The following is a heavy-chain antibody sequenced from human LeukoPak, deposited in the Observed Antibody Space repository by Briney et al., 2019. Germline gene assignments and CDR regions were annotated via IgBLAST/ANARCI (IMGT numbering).Heavy chain of an antibody. D-gene: IGHD3-22*01. J-gene: IGHJ4*02. CDR1: GFTFSSYG. Sequence: GGSLRLSCAASGFTFSSYGMSWVRQAPGKGLEWVSAISGSGGSTYYADSVKGRFTISRDNSKNTLYLQMNSLRAQDTAVYYCAKVGGRGYYYGEHWGQGTLVTVSS. V-gene: IGHV3-23*01. CDR3: AKVGGRGYYYGEH. CDR2: ISGSGGST.